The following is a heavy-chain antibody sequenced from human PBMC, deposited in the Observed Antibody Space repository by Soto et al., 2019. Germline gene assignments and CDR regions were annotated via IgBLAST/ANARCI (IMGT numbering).Heavy chain of an antibody. J-gene: IGHJ6*02. V-gene: IGHV1-2*04. CDR3: ARNQEIAAAGNYYYGMDV. CDR2: INPNSGGT. CDR1: GYTFTGCY. Sequence: ASVKVSCKASGYTFTGCYIHCVRQAPGQGLEWMGWINPNSGGTNYAQKFQGWVTMTRDTSISTAYMELSRLRSDDTAVYYCARNQEIAAAGNYYYGMDVWGQGTTVTVSS. D-gene: IGHD6-13*01.